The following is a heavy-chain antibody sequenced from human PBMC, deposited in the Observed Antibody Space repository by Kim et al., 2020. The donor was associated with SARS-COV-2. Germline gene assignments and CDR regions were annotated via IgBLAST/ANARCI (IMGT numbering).Heavy chain of an antibody. CDR3: ARVRYSSHYMDV. Sequence: SETLSLTCAVYGGSFSGYYWSWIRQPPGKGLEWIGEINHSGSTNYNPSLKSRVTISVDTSKNQFSLKLSSVTAADTAVYYCARVRYSSHYMDVWGKGTTV. J-gene: IGHJ6*03. D-gene: IGHD6-13*01. V-gene: IGHV4-34*01. CDR2: INHSGST. CDR1: GGSFSGYY.